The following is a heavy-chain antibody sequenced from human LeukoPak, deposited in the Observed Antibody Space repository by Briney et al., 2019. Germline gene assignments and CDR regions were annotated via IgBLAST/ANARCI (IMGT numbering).Heavy chain of an antibody. J-gene: IGHJ6*02. CDR3: AKDENPRDYNYSGMDV. CDR2: VSNDDSIK. V-gene: IGHV3-30-3*01. CDR1: GFTFSGFTFSSYA. D-gene: IGHD2/OR15-2a*01. Sequence: GRSLRLSCAASGFTFSGFTFSSYAMHWVRQAPGKGLEWVAVVSNDDSIKYYAESLKGRLTISRDNSKNTLYLQMNDLRHEDTAVYYCAKDENPRDYNYSGMDVWGQGTTVTVSS.